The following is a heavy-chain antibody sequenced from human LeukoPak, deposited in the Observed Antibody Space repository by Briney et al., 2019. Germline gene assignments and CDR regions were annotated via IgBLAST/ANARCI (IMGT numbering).Heavy chain of an antibody. Sequence: GASVKVSCKASGGTFSSYAISWVRQAPGRGLEWMGGIIPIFGTANYAQKFQGRVTITADESTSTAYMELSSLRSDDTAVYYCARDSRPIFEWQQLGGDYWGQGTLVTVSS. CDR2: IIPIFGTA. D-gene: IGHD6-13*01. CDR1: GGTFSSYA. CDR3: ARDSRPIFEWQQLGGDY. J-gene: IGHJ4*02. V-gene: IGHV1-69*13.